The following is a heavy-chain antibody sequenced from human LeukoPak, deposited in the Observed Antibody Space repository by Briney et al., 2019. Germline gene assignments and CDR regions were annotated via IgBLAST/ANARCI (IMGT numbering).Heavy chain of an antibody. J-gene: IGHJ4*02. CDR1: GFTLSSYW. V-gene: IGHV3-7*03. CDR3: ARERDGSYVHFDY. Sequence: QTGGSLRLSCAAYGFTLSSYWMSWVRQAPGKGLEWVANIKQDGSEKYYVDSVKGRFTISRDNAKNSLYLQMNSLRAEDTALYHCARERDGSYVHFDYWGQGTLVTVSS. CDR2: IKQDGSEK. D-gene: IGHD1-26*01.